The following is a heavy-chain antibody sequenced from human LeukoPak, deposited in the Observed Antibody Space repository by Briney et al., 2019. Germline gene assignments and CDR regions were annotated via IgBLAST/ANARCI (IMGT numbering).Heavy chain of an antibody. CDR1: GGSFSGYY. V-gene: IGHV4-34*01. J-gene: IGHJ5*02. Sequence: SETLSLTCAVYGGSFSGYYWSWIRQPPGKGLEWIGEINHSGSTNYNPSLKSRVTISVDTSKNQFSLKLSSVTAAGTAVYYCARGHPRFWFDPWGQGTLVTVSS. CDR3: ARGHPRFWFDP. CDR2: INHSGST.